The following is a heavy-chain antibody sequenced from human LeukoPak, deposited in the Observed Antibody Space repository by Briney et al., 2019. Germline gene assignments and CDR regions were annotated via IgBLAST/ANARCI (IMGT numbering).Heavy chain of an antibody. V-gene: IGHV3-11*03. CDR3: ARQCSIVKCS. CDR1: VFIFSDHY. D-gene: IGHD2-15*01. CDR2: ISGGSGDR. Sequence: GESLRLSCAASVFIFSDHYMTWIRQAPEKGLEWVSYISGGSGDRNYADSVKGRFTISRDNAKNSRYLQMNHLRAEDTAVYYCARQCSIVKCSWGQGTLVTVSS. J-gene: IGHJ5*02.